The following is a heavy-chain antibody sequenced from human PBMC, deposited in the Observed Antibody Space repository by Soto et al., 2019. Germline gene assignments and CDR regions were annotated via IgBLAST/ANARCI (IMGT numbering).Heavy chain of an antibody. CDR3: ARVDNSSGYLCYFDY. J-gene: IGHJ4*02. Sequence: SETLSLTCTVSGGSISSYYWSWIRQPSGKGLEWIGYIYYSGSTNYNPSLKSRVTISVDTSKNQFSLKLSSVTAADTAVYYCARVDNSSGYLCYFDYWGQGTLVTVSS. V-gene: IGHV4-59*01. CDR1: GGSISSYY. D-gene: IGHD3-22*01. CDR2: IYYSGST.